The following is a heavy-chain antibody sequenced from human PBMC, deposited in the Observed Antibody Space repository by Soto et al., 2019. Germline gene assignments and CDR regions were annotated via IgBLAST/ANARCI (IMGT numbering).Heavy chain of an antibody. V-gene: IGHV1-18*01. D-gene: IGHD6-19*01. CDR1: GYTFTSYG. CDR3: ARDTFSPKYSSGWYSLDFDL. J-gene: IGHJ2*01. Sequence: ASVKVSCKASGYTFTSYGISWVRQAPGQGLEWMGWISAYNGNTNYAQKLQGRVTMTTDTSTSTAYMELRSLRSDDTAVYYCARDTFSPKYSSGWYSLDFDLWGRGTLVTVSS. CDR2: ISAYNGNT.